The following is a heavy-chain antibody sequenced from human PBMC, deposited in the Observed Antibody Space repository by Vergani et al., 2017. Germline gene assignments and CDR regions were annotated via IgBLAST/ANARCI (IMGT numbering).Heavy chain of an antibody. J-gene: IGHJ4*02. V-gene: IGHV3-11*03. Sequence: VQLLESGGGLVQPGGSLRLSCAASGFTFSDYYMSWIRQAPGKGLEWVSYISSSSSYTNYADSVKGRFTISRDNAKNSLYLQMNSLRAEDTAVYYCARRAPSMGIAAAGAFDYWGQGTLVTVSS. D-gene: IGHD6-13*01. CDR2: ISSSSSYT. CDR3: ARRAPSMGIAAAGAFDY. CDR1: GFTFSDYY.